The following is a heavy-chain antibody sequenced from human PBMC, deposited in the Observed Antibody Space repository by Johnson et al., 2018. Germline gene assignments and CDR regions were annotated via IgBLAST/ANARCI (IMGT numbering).Heavy chain of an antibody. CDR2: ISWNSGII. V-gene: IGHV3-9*01. D-gene: IGHD3-10*01. CDR3: AKSLGYGSGSYHYAFDV. Sequence: QWVRQAPGKGLEGVSGISWNSGIIGYADSVKGRFTISKDNAQNSLYLQMNSLRAEDTALYYCAKSLGYGSGSYHYAFDVWGQGTMVTVSS. J-gene: IGHJ3*01.